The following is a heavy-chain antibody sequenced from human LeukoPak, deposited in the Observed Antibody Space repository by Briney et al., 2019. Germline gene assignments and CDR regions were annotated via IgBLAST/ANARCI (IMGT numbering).Heavy chain of an antibody. D-gene: IGHD6-6*01. CDR2: IWYDGSNK. J-gene: IGHJ4*02. V-gene: IGHV3-33*08. CDR3: ARDFPEYSSSLDY. CDR1: GFTFSSYA. Sequence: PGGSLRLSCAASGFTFSSYAMHWVRQAPGKGLEWVAVIWYDGSNKYYADSVKGRFTISRDNSKNTLYLQMNSLRAEDTAVYYCARDFPEYSSSLDYWGQGTLVTVSS.